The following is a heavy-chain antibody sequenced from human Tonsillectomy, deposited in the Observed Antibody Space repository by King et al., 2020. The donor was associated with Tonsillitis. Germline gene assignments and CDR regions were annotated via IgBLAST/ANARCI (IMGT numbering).Heavy chain of an antibody. CDR2: ISYDGSKK. CDR3: ARDYYGSGSYYTDNYFDY. J-gene: IGHJ4*02. Sequence: QVQLVESGGGVVQPGRSLRLSCAASGFTFSNYAMHWVRQAPGKGLEWVAIISYDGSKKFYVDSVKGRFTISRDNSKNTLYLQMNSLRAEDTAVYYCARDYYGSGSYYTDNYFDYWGQGTLVTVSS. D-gene: IGHD3-10*01. V-gene: IGHV3-30-3*01. CDR1: GFTFSNYA.